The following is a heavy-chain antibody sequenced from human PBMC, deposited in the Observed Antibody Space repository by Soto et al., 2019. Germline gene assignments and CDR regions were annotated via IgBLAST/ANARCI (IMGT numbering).Heavy chain of an antibody. CDR3: GLDTALAYYAVDV. D-gene: IGHD5-18*01. CDR2: IRSKANSYAT. V-gene: IGHV3-73*01. CDR1: GFTFSGSA. Sequence: EVQLVESGGGLVQPGGSLKLSCAASGFTFSGSAMHWVRQASGKGLEWVGRIRSKANSYATAYATSVKGRFTISRDXXKKMAYLQMNSLKTEDTAVYYCGLDTALAYYAVDVWGQGTTVTVSS. J-gene: IGHJ6*02.